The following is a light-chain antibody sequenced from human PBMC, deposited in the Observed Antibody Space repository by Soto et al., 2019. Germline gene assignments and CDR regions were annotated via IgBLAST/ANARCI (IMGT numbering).Light chain of an antibody. CDR2: EVR. CDR3: CSYTRTSNHYF. Sequence: QSVLTQPASVSGSPARSITISCTGTSSDIGGYDYVSWYQQRPGKAPKLMIYEVRYRPSGVSNRFSGSKSGNTASLTISGLQAEDEAVYYCCSYTRTSNHYFFGSGTKVTVL. V-gene: IGLV2-14*01. J-gene: IGLJ1*01. CDR1: SSDIGGYDY.